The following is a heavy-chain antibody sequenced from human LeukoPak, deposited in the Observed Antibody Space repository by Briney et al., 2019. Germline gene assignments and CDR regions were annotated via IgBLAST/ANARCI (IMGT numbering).Heavy chain of an antibody. Sequence: PGGSLRLSCAASGFTVSNNYMSWVRQAPGKGLEWVSVVYSGGSTFYADSVKGRFTIARDNSKNSLYLHMNSLRAEDTAVYYCARPSWGSSSWYYLAYWGQGTLVTVSS. D-gene: IGHD6-13*01. J-gene: IGHJ4*02. V-gene: IGHV3-53*01. CDR2: VYSGGST. CDR3: ARPSWGSSSWYYLAY. CDR1: GFTVSNNY.